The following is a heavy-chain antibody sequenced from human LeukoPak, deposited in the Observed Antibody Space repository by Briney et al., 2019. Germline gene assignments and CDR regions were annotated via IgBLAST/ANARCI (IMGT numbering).Heavy chain of an antibody. D-gene: IGHD3-22*01. V-gene: IGHV4-4*09. Sequence: SETLSLTCTVSGRSISGYYWSWIRQPPGKGLEWIGYIYTSGSTNYNPSLKSRVTISVDTSKNQFSLKLSSVTAADTAVYYCARAYYYDSSGYYYYYMDVWGKGTTVTVSS. CDR2: IYTSGST. J-gene: IGHJ6*03. CDR3: ARAYYYDSSGYYYYYMDV. CDR1: GRSISGYY.